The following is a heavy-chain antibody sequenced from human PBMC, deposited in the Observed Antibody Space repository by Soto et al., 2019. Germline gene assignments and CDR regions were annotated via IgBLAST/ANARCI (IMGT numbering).Heavy chain of an antibody. J-gene: IGHJ6*02. Sequence: SETLSLTCTVSGGSISSYYWSWIRQPPGKGLEWIGYIYYSGSTNYNPSLKSRVTISVDTSKNQFSLKLSSVTAADTAVYYCARGPEEYYDILTGYYSGHNYYYYGMDVWGQGTTVTV. V-gene: IGHV4-59*08. CDR1: GGSISSYY. CDR3: ARGPEEYYDILTGYYSGHNYYYYGMDV. D-gene: IGHD3-9*01. CDR2: IYYSGST.